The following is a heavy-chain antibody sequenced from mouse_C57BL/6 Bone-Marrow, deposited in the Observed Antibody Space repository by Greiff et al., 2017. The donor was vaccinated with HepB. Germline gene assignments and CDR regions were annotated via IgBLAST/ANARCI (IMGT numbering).Heavy chain of an antibody. CDR1: GFTFSSYA. J-gene: IGHJ1*03. CDR3: ARELYDGYYPWYFDV. V-gene: IGHV5-4*01. CDR2: ISDGGSYT. D-gene: IGHD2-3*01. Sequence: EVKLMESGGGLVKPGGSLKLSCAASGFTFSSYAMSWVRQTPEKRLEWVATISDGGSYTYYPDNVKGRFTISRDNAKNNLYLQMSHLKSEDTAMYYCARELYDGYYPWYFDVWGTGTTVTVSS.